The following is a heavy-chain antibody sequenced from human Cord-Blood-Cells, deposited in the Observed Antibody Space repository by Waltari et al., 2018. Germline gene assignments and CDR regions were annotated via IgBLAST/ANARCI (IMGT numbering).Heavy chain of an antibody. J-gene: IGHJ5*02. D-gene: IGHD3-22*01. CDR3: ARISVIHNWFDP. Sequence: QLQLQESGPGLVKPSETLSLTCTVSGGSISSSSYYWGWIRQPPGKGLEWIGSIYYSGSTYYNPSLKSRVTISVDTSKNQFSLKLSSVTAADTAVYYCARISVIHNWFDPWGQGTLVTVSS. CDR1: GGSISSSSYY. V-gene: IGHV4-39*01. CDR2: IYYSGST.